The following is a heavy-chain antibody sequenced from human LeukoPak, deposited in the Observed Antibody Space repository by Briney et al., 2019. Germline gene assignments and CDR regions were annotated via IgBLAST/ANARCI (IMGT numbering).Heavy chain of an antibody. Sequence: GASVKVSCKASGYTFTSYGISWVRQAPGQGLEWMGWISAYNGNTNYAQKLQGRVTMTTDTSTSTAYMELRSLRSDDTAVYYCATGSSSSWKRAGDAFDIWGQGTMVTVSS. J-gene: IGHJ3*02. D-gene: IGHD6-13*01. V-gene: IGHV1-18*01. CDR1: GYTFTSYG. CDR2: ISAYNGNT. CDR3: ATGSSSSWKRAGDAFDI.